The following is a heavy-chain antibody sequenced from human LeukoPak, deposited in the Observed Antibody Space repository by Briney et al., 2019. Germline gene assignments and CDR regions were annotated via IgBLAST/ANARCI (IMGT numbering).Heavy chain of an antibody. Sequence: GGSLRLSCAASGFTFSNAWMSWVRQAPGKGLEWVGRIKSKTDGGTTDYAAPVKGRFTISRDDSKNTLYLQMNSLKTEDTAVYYCTTVFPAAFLAYYYYYMDVWGKGTTVTVSS. CDR3: TTVFPAAFLAYYYYYMDV. CDR2: IKSKTDGGTT. D-gene: IGHD2-2*01. J-gene: IGHJ6*03. CDR1: GFTFSNAW. V-gene: IGHV3-15*01.